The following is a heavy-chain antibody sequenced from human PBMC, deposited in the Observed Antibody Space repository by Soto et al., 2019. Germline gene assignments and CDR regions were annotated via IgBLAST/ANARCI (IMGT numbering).Heavy chain of an antibody. CDR1: GFPFSTYA. V-gene: IGHV3-48*02. Sequence: DVHLVESGGGLVQPGGSLRLSCAVSGFPFSTYAMHWVRQAPGKGLEWISYINSDRTTTFHADSVKGRFTVSRDNAKNSLYLQMSSLRHADTAVYYCATDLSGWGQGTLVIVSS. J-gene: IGHJ4*02. CDR2: INSDRTTT. CDR3: ATDLSG.